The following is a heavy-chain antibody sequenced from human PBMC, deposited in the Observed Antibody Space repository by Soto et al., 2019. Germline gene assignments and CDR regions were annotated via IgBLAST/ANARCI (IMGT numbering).Heavy chain of an antibody. CDR1: GFTFSSYA. CDR3: AKLDIVLMVYAMADY. D-gene: IGHD2-8*01. Sequence: GGSLRLSCAASGFTFSSYAMSWVRQAPGKGLEWVSAISGSGGSTYYADSVKGRFTISRDNSKNTLYLQMNSLRAEDTAVYYCAKLDIVLMVYAMADYWGQGTLVTVSS. J-gene: IGHJ4*02. CDR2: ISGSGGST. V-gene: IGHV3-23*01.